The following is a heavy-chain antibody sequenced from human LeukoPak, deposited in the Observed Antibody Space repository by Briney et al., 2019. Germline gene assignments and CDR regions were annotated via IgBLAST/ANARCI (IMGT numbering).Heavy chain of an antibody. CDR2: IYHGGST. V-gene: IGHV4-4*02. D-gene: IGHD2-2*01. CDR3: ARVHCDDTSCFYFEY. Sequence: PSGTLSLTCAVSGGSISTTDWWTWVRQPPGKGLEWIGEIYHGGSTHYNPSLKSRVTISVDKSKNQFSLKLSSVTAADTAVYYCARVHCDDTSCFYFEYWGQGTLVTVSS. J-gene: IGHJ4*02. CDR1: GGSISTTDW.